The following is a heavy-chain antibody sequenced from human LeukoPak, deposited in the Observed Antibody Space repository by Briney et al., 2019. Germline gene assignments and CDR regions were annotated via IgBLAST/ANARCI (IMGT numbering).Heavy chain of an antibody. CDR2: ISYDGSNK. V-gene: IGHV3-30*03. CDR3: AREGLGWLQSDFDY. CDR1: GFTFSDYG. J-gene: IGHJ4*02. Sequence: PGGSLRLSCAASGFTFSDYGMHWVRQAPGKGLEWVAVISYDGSNKYYADSVKGRFTISRDNCKNTLYLQMNSLRAEDTAVYYCAREGLGWLQSDFDYWGQGTLVTVSS. D-gene: IGHD5-24*01.